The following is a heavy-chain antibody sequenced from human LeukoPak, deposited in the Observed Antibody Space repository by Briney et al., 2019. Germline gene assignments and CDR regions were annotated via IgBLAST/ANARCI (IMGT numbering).Heavy chain of an antibody. CDR2: INPSGGST. Sequence: GASVKVSCKASGYTFTSYYMHWVRQAPGQGLEWMGIINPSGGSTNYAQKFQGRATMTRDTSTSTVYMELSSLRSEDTAVYYCATAHYYDSSAYPPSYWGQGTLVTVSS. J-gene: IGHJ4*02. D-gene: IGHD3-22*01. CDR3: ATAHYYDSSAYPPSY. CDR1: GYTFTSYY. V-gene: IGHV1-46*01.